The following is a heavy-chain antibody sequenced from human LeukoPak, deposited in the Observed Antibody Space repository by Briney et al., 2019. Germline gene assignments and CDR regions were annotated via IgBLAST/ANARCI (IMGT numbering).Heavy chain of an antibody. D-gene: IGHD4-17*01. CDR3: ARGGYGDYGGPFDY. CDR1: GFTFSSYA. J-gene: IGHJ4*02. CDR2: ISYDGSNK. Sequence: GGSLRLSCAASGFTFSSYAMHWVRQAPGKGLEWVAVISYDGSNKYYADSVKGRFTISRDNSKNTLYLQMYSLRAEDTAVYYCARGGYGDYGGPFDYWGQGTLVTVSS. V-gene: IGHV3-30-3*01.